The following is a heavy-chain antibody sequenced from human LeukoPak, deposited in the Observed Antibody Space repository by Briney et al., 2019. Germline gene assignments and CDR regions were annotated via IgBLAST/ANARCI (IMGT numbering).Heavy chain of an antibody. D-gene: IGHD3-22*01. Sequence: GGSLRLSCAASGFTFSSYTMHWVRQAPGKGLEWVALISYDGSNKYYADSVKGRFTISRDNSKNTLYLQMNSLRAEDTAVYYCAREKARDTSGYYYGAFDIWGQGTMVTVSS. J-gene: IGHJ3*02. V-gene: IGHV3-30-3*01. CDR1: GFTFSSYT. CDR2: ISYDGSNK. CDR3: AREKARDTSGYYYGAFDI.